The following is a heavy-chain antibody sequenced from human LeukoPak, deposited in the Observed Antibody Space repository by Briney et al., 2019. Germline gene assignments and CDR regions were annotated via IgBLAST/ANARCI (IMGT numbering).Heavy chain of an antibody. V-gene: IGHV4-34*01. CDR3: VRTGTSAYDY. Sequence: SETLSLTCAVYGGSFSGYYWSWIRQPPGKGLEWIGEINHSGSTNYNPSLKSRVTISVDTSKNQFSLKLSSVTAADTAVYYCVRTGTSAYDYWGQGTLVTVSS. J-gene: IGHJ4*02. CDR1: GGSFSGYY. D-gene: IGHD1-14*01. CDR2: INHSGST.